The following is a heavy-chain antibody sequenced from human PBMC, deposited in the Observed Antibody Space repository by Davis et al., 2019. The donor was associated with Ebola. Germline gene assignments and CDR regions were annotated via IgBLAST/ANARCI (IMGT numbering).Heavy chain of an antibody. D-gene: IGHD3-22*01. CDR2: IKQDGSEK. V-gene: IGHV3-7*03. CDR1: GFTFSSYW. CDR3: AKDQYYYDSQGYFQH. Sequence: GESLKISCAASGFTFSSYWMSWVRQAPGKGLEWVANIKQDGSEKYYVDSVKGRFTISRDNAKNSLYLQMNSLRAEDTAVYYCAKDQYYYDSQGYFQHWGQGTLVTVSS. J-gene: IGHJ1*01.